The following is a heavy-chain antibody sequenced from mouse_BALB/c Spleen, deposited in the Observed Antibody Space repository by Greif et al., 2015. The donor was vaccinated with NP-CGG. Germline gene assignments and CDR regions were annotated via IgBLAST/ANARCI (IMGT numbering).Heavy chain of an antibody. CDR2: ICPGSGNT. J-gene: IGHJ1*01. Sequence: QVQLQQSGAELARPGASVKLSCKASGYTFTDYYIYWVKQRTGQGLEWIGEICPGSGNTYYNEKFKGKATLTADKSSSTAYMQLSSLTSEDSAVYFCARDSRYFDVWGAGTTVTVSS. V-gene: IGHV1-77*01. CDR1: GYTFTDYY. CDR3: ARDSRYFDV.